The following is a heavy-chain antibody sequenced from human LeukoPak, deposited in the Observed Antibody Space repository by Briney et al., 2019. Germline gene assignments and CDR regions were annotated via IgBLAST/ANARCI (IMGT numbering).Heavy chain of an antibody. Sequence: SGTLSLTFAVSGGSISSGNWWSWVRQPPGKGLGGIGEMYHSGNANYNPSLKSRVTISADWSKTHFSLKLSSVTAADTAVYYCAREGDYDILTGYYFIDSWGQGTLVTVSS. J-gene: IGHJ4*02. V-gene: IGHV4-4*02. CDR1: GGSISSGNW. D-gene: IGHD3-9*01. CDR2: MYHSGNA. CDR3: AREGDYDILTGYYFIDS.